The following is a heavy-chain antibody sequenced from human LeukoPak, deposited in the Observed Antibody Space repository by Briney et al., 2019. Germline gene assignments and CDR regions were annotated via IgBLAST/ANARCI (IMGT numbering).Heavy chain of an antibody. CDR1: GFTFSSYS. Sequence: GGSLRLSCAASGFTFSSYSMNWVRQAPGKGLEWVSSISSSSSYTFYADSVKGRFTISRDNARNSLYLQMNSLTAEDTAVYYCARDPYSGAYGDTYYYYMDVWGKGTTVTISS. V-gene: IGHV3-21*01. CDR2: ISSSSSYT. D-gene: IGHD1-26*01. J-gene: IGHJ6*03. CDR3: ARDPYSGAYGDTYYYYMDV.